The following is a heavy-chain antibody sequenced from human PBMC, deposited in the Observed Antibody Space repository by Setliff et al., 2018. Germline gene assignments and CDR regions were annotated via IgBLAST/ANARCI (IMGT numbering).Heavy chain of an antibody. D-gene: IGHD6-19*01. J-gene: IGHJ3*01. V-gene: IGHV3-23*01. Sequence: WVRQAPGKGLEWVSGISGGGSRTYYADSVKGRFTISRDNSKNTLYLQMNSLRTEDTAVYYCVRDTSGRDAFDVWGQGTMDTVSS. CDR2: ISGGGSRT. CDR3: VRDTSGRDAFDV.